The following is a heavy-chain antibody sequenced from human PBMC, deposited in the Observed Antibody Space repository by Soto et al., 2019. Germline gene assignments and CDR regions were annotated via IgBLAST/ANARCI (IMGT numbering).Heavy chain of an antibody. Sequence: VESLRISCAASGFTFSSYSMNWVRQAPGKGLEWVSSISSSSSYIYYADSVKGRFTISRDNAKNSLYLQMNSLRAEDTAVYYCARDLPTSYYDFWSGYYPIFDYWGQGTLVTAPQ. V-gene: IGHV3-21*01. J-gene: IGHJ4*02. CDR3: ARDLPTSYYDFWSGYYPIFDY. CDR2: ISSSSSYI. D-gene: IGHD3-3*01. CDR1: GFTFSSYS.